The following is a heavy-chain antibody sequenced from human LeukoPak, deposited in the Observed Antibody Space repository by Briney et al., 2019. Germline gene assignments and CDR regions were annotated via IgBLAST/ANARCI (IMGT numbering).Heavy chain of an antibody. CDR2: ILNSGSAI. J-gene: IGHJ4*02. CDR1: GFDFSSYN. D-gene: IGHD2-2*01. Sequence: PGGSLRLSCAASGFDFSSYNMNWVRQAPGKGPEWVSYILNSGSAIYYADSVRGRFTISRDNAKNSLYLQMNSLRVEDTAVYYCARAFHAAYDFWGQGTLVTVSS. CDR3: ARAFHAAYDF. V-gene: IGHV3-48*03.